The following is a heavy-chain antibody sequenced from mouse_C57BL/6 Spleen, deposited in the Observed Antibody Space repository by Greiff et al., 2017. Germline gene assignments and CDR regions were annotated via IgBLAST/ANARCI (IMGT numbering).Heavy chain of an antibody. D-gene: IGHD1-1*01. Sequence: VQLQQSGPELVKPGASVKISCKASGYAFSSSWMNWVKQRPGKGLEWIGRIYPGDGDTNYNGKFKGKATLTADKSSSTAYMQLSSLTSEDSAVYFCARLGTTVVRAIDYWGQGTSVTVSS. CDR1: GYAFSSSW. CDR3: ARLGTTVVRAIDY. J-gene: IGHJ4*01. CDR2: IYPGDGDT. V-gene: IGHV1-82*01.